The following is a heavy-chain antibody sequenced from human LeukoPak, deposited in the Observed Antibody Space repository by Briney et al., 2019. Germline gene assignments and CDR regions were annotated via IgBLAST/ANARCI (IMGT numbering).Heavy chain of an antibody. V-gene: IGHV4-31*03. CDR3: ARGAPYYFDY. CDR2: IYYSGST. J-gene: IGHJ4*02. CDR1: SGSTSSGGYY. Sequence: SETLSLTCTVSSGSTSSGGYYWSWIRQHPGKGLEWIGYIYYSGSTYYNPSLKSRVTMSVDSSKNQFSLKLSSVTAADTAVYYCARGAPYYFDYWGEGTLVTVSS.